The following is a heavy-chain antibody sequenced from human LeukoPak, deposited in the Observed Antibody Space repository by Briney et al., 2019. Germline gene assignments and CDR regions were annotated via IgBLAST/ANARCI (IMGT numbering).Heavy chain of an antibody. CDR3: AKDRAGSGSPYYFDY. D-gene: IGHD3-10*01. J-gene: IGHJ4*02. Sequence: GGSLRLSCAASGFTFSSYAMSWVRQAPGKGLEWVSGVSGTGGSTYYADSVKGRSTISRDNSKNTLYLRMNSLRAEDTAVYYCAKDRAGSGSPYYFDYWGQGTLVTVSS. CDR1: GFTFSSYA. CDR2: VSGTGGST. V-gene: IGHV3-23*01.